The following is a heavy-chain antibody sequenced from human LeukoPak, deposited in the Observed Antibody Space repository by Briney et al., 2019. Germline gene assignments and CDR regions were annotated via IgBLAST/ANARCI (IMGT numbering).Heavy chain of an antibody. CDR2: ISWDGGST. D-gene: IGHD6-25*01. CDR1: GFTFDDYS. Sequence: GGSLRLSCAASGFTFDDYSMHWVRQAPGKGLEWVSLISWDGGSTYYADSVKGRFTISRDNSKNSLFLQMNSLRAEDTAVYYCAKDRLGRYYFDYWGQGALVTVSS. CDR3: AKDRLGRYYFDY. J-gene: IGHJ4*02. V-gene: IGHV3-43*01.